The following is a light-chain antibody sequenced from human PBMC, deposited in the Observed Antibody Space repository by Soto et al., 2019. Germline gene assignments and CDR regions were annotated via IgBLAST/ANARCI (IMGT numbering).Light chain of an antibody. CDR3: QQYGSIPWT. J-gene: IGKJ1*01. CDR1: ESVVSNY. Sequence: EIVLTQSPGNLSLSPGERATLSCRATESVVSNYLAWYQLKPGQAPRLLIYDASSRATGIPDRFSGSGSGTDFTLTISRLEPEDFAVYYCQQYGSIPWTFGQGTKVDIK. V-gene: IGKV3-20*01. CDR2: DAS.